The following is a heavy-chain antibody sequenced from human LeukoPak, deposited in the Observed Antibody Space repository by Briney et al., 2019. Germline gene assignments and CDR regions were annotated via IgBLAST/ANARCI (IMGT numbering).Heavy chain of an antibody. CDR2: ISSSSSYI. V-gene: IGHV3-21*01. D-gene: IGHD2-2*01. CDR3: ARDPRYCSSTSCYLFGF. Sequence: GGSLSLSCAASGFTFSSYSMNWVRQAPGKGLEWVSSISSSSSYIYYADSVKGRFTISRDNAKNSLYLQMNSLRAEDTAVYYCARDPRYCSSTSCYLFGFWGQGTLVTVSS. J-gene: IGHJ4*02. CDR1: GFTFSSYS.